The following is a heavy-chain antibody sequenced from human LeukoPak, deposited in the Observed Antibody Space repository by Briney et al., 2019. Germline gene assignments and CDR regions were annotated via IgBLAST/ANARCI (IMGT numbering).Heavy chain of an antibody. CDR1: GYTFTSYA. J-gene: IGHJ6*02. D-gene: IGHD6-19*01. Sequence: ASVKVSCKASGYTFTSYAMNWVRQAPGQGLEWMGWINTNTGNPTYAQGFTGRFVFSLDTSVSTAYLQISSLKAEDTAVYYCARSSGWYAREYYYGMDVWGQGTTVTVSS. CDR2: INTNTGNP. CDR3: ARSSGWYAREYYYGMDV. V-gene: IGHV7-4-1*02.